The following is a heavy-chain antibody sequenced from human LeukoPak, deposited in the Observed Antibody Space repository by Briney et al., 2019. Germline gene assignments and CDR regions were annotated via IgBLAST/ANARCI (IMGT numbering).Heavy chain of an antibody. CDR2: ISAYNGNT. Sequence: GASVKVSCKTSGYSFTAFYIHWVRQAPGQGLEWMGWISAYNGNTNYAQKLQGRVTMTTDTSTSTAYMELRSLRSDDTAVYYCARGRANDLAFDIWGQGTMVTVSS. CDR1: GYSFTAFY. CDR3: ARGRANDLAFDI. J-gene: IGHJ3*02. D-gene: IGHD1-1*01. V-gene: IGHV1-18*04.